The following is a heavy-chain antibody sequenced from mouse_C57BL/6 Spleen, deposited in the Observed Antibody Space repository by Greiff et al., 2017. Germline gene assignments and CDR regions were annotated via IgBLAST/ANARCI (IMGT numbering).Heavy chain of an antibody. D-gene: IGHD2-4*01. CDR1: GYTFTSYW. Sequence: VQLQQPGAELVKPGASVKLSCKASGYTFTSYWMHWVKQRPGQGLEWIGMIHPNSGSTNYNEKFKSKATLTVDKSSSTAYMQLSSLTSEDSAGYCCEMDRGDYDYERAMDYWGQGISVTVSS. CDR2: IHPNSGST. CDR3: EMDRGDYDYERAMDY. J-gene: IGHJ4*01. V-gene: IGHV1-64*01.